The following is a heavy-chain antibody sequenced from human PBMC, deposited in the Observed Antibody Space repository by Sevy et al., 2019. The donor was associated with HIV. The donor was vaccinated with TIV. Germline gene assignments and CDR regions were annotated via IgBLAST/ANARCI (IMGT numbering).Heavy chain of an antibody. V-gene: IGHV3-23*01. CDR1: GFTFSSYA. J-gene: IGHJ3*02. D-gene: IGHD1-7*01. Sequence: GGSLRLSCAASGFTFSSYAMSWVRQAPGKGLEWVSGLSGNGGSTNYADSVKGRFALSRDNSKNTWYLQMNNLRAEDTAIYFCAKDRVWELGDAFDIWGQGTMVTVSS. CDR2: LSGNGGST. CDR3: AKDRVWELGDAFDI.